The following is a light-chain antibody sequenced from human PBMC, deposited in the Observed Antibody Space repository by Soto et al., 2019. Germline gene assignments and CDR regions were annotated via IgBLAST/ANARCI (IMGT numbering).Light chain of an antibody. J-gene: IGKJ4*01. CDR2: DAS. V-gene: IGKV1-5*01. CDR1: QSIDSW. CDR3: QQYKTFLLT. Sequence: IQLTQSPSSLSASVGDRVTITCRASQSIDSWLAWYQQKPGKAPKLLMYDASSLESGVSSRFSGSGSGTEFTLIISSLQPDDFATYYCQQYKTFLLTFGGGTKVDIK.